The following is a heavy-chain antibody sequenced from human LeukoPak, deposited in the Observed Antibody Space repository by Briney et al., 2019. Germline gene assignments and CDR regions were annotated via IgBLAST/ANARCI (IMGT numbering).Heavy chain of an antibody. CDR2: IHNSGST. CDR3: ARAWYSHGTFDH. CDR1: GGSISGYY. Sequence: SETLSLTCTVSGGSISGYYWSWIRQPPGKGLEWIGYIHNSGSTNYNPSLKSRVTISLDTSRNQFSLRLSSVIAADTAIYYCARAWYSHGTFDHWGQGTLVTVSS. D-gene: IGHD5-18*01. V-gene: IGHV4-59*01. J-gene: IGHJ4*02.